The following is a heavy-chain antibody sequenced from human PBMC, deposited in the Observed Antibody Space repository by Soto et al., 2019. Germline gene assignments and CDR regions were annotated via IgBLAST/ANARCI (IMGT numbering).Heavy chain of an antibody. CDR3: AHGKAMVTGEVDWFDP. CDR2: IYWDDDK. Sequence: QITLKESGPTLVKPTQTLTLTCTFSGFSLSTSGVGVGWIRQPPGKALEWLALIYWDDDKRYSPSLKSRLTITKDTSKNQVVLTMTNMDPVDTATYYCAHGKAMVTGEVDWFDPWGQGTLVTVSS. CDR1: GFSLSTSGVG. V-gene: IGHV2-5*02. J-gene: IGHJ5*02. D-gene: IGHD5-18*01.